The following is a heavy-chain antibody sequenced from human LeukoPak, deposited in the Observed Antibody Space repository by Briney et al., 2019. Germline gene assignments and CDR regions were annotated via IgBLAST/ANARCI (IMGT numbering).Heavy chain of an antibody. J-gene: IGHJ4*02. CDR1: GFTFSSYA. CDR3: ARMFNYNAFDY. V-gene: IGHV3-30*01. Sequence: GSLRLSCAASGFTFSSYAMHWVRQAPGKGLEWVAVISYDGSNKYYADSVKGRFTISRDNSKDTLYLQMNSLRAEDTAVYYRARMFNYNAFDYWGQGTLVTVSS. CDR2: ISYDGSNK. D-gene: IGHD5-24*01.